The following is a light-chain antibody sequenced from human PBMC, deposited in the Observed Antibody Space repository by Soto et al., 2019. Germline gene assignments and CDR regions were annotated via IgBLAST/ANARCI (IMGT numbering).Light chain of an antibody. CDR1: SSNIGGYS. J-gene: IGLJ2*01. CDR2: SND. V-gene: IGLV1-44*01. Sequence: QSVLTQPPSASGAPGQGISISCSGTSSNIGGYSLSWYRQVPGTAPKLLIFSNDQRPSGVPYRFSGSKSGTSASLAISGLQSEDEADYYCSTCDNSIRVLVFGGGTQLTVL. CDR3: STCDNSIRVLV.